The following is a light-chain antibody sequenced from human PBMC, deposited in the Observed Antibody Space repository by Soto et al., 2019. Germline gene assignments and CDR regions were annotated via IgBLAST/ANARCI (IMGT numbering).Light chain of an antibody. V-gene: IGKV1-27*01. CDR1: QGISNY. Sequence: DIQMTQSPSSLSASVGDRVTITCRASQGISNYLAWYQQKTGKDPKILIYAASTLQSGGPSRFSGSGAGTDFTLTISSLQHEDVAAYYCQKYNGALWTFGQGTKVEIK. CDR2: AAS. J-gene: IGKJ1*01. CDR3: QKYNGALWT.